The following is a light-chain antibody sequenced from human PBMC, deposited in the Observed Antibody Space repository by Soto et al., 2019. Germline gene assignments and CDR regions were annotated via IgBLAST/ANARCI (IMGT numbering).Light chain of an antibody. Sequence: NPMTRSPSTLSASVMVIVATTVRASQSISSWLAWYQQKPGKAPKVLIYDASSLESGVPSRFSGSGSGTEFSLTISSLQTDDFATYYCQQYNHYWTFGQGTKVDIK. CDR3: QQYNHYWT. V-gene: IGKV1-5*01. CDR1: QSISSW. J-gene: IGKJ1*01. CDR2: DAS.